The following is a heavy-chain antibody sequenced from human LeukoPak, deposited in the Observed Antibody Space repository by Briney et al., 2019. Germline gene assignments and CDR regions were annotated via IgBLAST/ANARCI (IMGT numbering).Heavy chain of an antibody. CDR2: IYTSGST. D-gene: IGHD6-19*01. J-gene: IGHJ4*02. V-gene: IGHV4-61*02. Sequence: SETLSLTCTVSGGSISSGSYYWSWIRQPAGKGLERIGRIYTSGSTNYNPSLKSRVTISVDTSKNQFSLKLSSVTAADTAVYYCARDIGGSSGWYNYFDYWGQGTLVTVSS. CDR3: ARDIGGSSGWYNYFDY. CDR1: GGSISSGSYY.